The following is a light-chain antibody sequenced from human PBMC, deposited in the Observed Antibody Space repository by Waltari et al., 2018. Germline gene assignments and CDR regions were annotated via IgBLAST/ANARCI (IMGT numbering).Light chain of an antibody. Sequence: DIQMTQSPSSLSASVGDRVPITCRASQTIRSYLNWYQQKPGKAPRLLIYAASRLISGAPSRFSGSGSGTDFTLTISSLQPEDFATYYCQRSYITPFMYTFGQGTKLEIK. CDR2: AAS. CDR1: QTIRSY. J-gene: IGKJ2*01. CDR3: QRSYITPFMYT. V-gene: IGKV1-39*01.